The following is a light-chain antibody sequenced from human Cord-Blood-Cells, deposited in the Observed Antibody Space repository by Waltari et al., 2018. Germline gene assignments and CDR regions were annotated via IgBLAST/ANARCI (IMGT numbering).Light chain of an antibody. CDR1: QSLLHSDGKTY. V-gene: IGKV2D-29*01. CDR2: GCS. J-gene: IGKJ2*01. CDR3: MQSIQLYT. Sequence: DIVMTQTPLSLSVTPGQPASISCKSSQSLLHSDGKTYLYWYLQKPGQHPQLLIYGCSNRFSGGPDRFSDSWSGTDFTLKISRVEAGDSGVYYCMQSIQLYTFGQGTKLEIK.